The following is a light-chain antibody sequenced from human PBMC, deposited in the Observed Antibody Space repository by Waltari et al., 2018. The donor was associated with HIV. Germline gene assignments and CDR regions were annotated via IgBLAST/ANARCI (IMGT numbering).Light chain of an antibody. J-gene: IGLJ2*01. CDR2: ANN. Sequence: SVLTQPPSVSAAPGQKVNIPCSRSTFNIGHHFVSWHQQFSETAPKLFIVANNKGPSGIPDRFSGAKSGTSATLGLTGLQSGDEANYYCATWDNKLNALVFGGGTKVTVL. CDR1: TFNIGHHF. CDR3: ATWDNKLNALV. V-gene: IGLV1-51*01.